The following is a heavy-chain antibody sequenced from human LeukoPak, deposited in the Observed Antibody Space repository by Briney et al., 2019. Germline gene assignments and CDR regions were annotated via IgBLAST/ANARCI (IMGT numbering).Heavy chain of an antibody. CDR1: GFSFSAYG. Sequence: GGSLRLSCAASGFSFSAYGMNWVRQAPGKGLEWVSCISRSGAYIYYADSVKGRFTISRDNAKNSVYLQMNSLRAEDTAVYYCASPSSYGDYYFGYWGQGTLVTVSS. CDR3: ASPSSYGDYYFGY. V-gene: IGHV3-21*01. D-gene: IGHD4-17*01. J-gene: IGHJ4*02. CDR2: ISRSGAYI.